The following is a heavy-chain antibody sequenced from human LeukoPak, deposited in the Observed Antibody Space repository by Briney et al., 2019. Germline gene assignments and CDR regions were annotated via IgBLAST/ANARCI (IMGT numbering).Heavy chain of an antibody. J-gene: IGHJ5*02. V-gene: IGHV4-39*01. CDR3: AGLIRPGWFDP. CDR2: IYYSGST. CDR1: GGSISSYY. Sequence: PSETLSLTCTVSGGSISSYYWGWIRQPPGKGLEWIANIYYSGSTYYNPSLKSRVTISVDTSKNQFSLKLSSVTAADTAVYYCAGLIRPGWFDPWGQGTLVTVSS. D-gene: IGHD1-14*01.